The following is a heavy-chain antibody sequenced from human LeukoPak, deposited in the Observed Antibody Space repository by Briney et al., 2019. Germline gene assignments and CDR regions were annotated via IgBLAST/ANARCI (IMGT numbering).Heavy chain of an antibody. D-gene: IGHD3-10*01. Sequence: GGSLRLSCAVSGFPLSDAWMNWVRQASGKGLEWVSGITDSGRKTYYADSVKGRFSISRDNSKNTVYLQMSDLRAEDTAVYYCAKITKATTPNYWGQGTLVTVSS. CDR3: AKITKATTPNY. V-gene: IGHV3-23*01. CDR1: GFPLSDAW. CDR2: ITDSGRKT. J-gene: IGHJ4*02.